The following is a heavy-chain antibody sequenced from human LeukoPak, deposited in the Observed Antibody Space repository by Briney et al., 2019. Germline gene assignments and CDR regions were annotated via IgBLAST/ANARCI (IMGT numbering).Heavy chain of an antibody. CDR2: ITSEGSYT. D-gene: IGHD3-10*01. CDR3: TRPSAGGGLAADY. J-gene: IGHJ4*02. V-gene: IGHV3-74*01. CDR1: GFSFSTYW. Sequence: GGSLRLSCAASGFSFSTYWMHWVRQAPGKGLVWVSRITSEGSYTNYADSVRGRFTISRDNAKKTLYLQMSSLRVEDTAIYYCTRPSAGGGLAADYWGQGTLVTVSS.